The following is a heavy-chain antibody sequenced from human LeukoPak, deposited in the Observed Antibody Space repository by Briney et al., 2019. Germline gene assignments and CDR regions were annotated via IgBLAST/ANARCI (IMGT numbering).Heavy chain of an antibody. CDR3: ARDCRGGSCYGAFDI. D-gene: IGHD2-15*01. CDR2: IYDSGST. Sequence: SETLSLTCTVSGGSISSGDYYWSWIRQPPGKGLEWIVYIYDSGSTYYNPSLKSRITISVDTSENRFSLKLSSVTATDTAVYYCARDCRGGSCYGAFDIWGQGTMVTVSS. CDR1: GGSISSGDYY. J-gene: IGHJ3*02. V-gene: IGHV4-30-4*01.